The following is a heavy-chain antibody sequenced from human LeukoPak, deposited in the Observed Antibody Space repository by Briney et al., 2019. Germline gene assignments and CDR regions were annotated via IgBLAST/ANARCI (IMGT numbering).Heavy chain of an antibody. J-gene: IGHJ4*02. D-gene: IGHD6-6*01. V-gene: IGHV3-20*01. CDR3: ARESSSSSRPFDH. CDR2: INWNGGNT. Sequence: GSLRLSCAASGFTFVNYGMSWVRQAPGKGLEWVSGINWNGGNTGYADSVKGRFTISRDNAKNSLYLQMDGLRAEDTALYHCARESSSSSRPFDHWGQGTLVTVST. CDR1: GFTFVNYG.